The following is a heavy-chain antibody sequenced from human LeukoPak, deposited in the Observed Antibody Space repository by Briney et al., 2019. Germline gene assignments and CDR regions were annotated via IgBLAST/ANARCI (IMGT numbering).Heavy chain of an antibody. Sequence: PGGSLRLSCAASGFTFSNAWMSWVRQAPGKGLEWVGRIKSKTDGGTTDYAAPVKGRFTISRDDSKNTLHLQMNSLKTEDTAVYCCTTPGYSGYDGDYWGQGTLVTVSS. CDR1: GFTFSNAW. CDR2: IKSKTDGGTT. V-gene: IGHV3-15*01. CDR3: TTPGYSGYDGDY. D-gene: IGHD5-12*01. J-gene: IGHJ4*02.